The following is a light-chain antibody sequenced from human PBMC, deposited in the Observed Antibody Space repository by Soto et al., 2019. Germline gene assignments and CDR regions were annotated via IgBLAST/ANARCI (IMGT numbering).Light chain of an antibody. V-gene: IGLV2-14*01. Sequence: QSVLTQPASVSGSPGQSITISCTGTSSDVGGYEYVSWYQQHPSKAPKVMIHEVSNRPSGVSNRFSASKSGNTASLTISELQAEDEADYYCCSYTSSSTYVFGTGTKVTVL. CDR1: SSDVGGYEY. CDR3: CSYTSSSTYV. CDR2: EVS. J-gene: IGLJ1*01.